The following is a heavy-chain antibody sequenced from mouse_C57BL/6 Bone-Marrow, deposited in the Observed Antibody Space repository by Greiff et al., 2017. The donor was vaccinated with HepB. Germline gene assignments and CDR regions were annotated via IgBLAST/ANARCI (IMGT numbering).Heavy chain of an antibody. Sequence: VQLQQSGAELVKPGASVKLSCKASGYTFTSYWMHWVKQRPGQVLEWIGMIHPNSGSTNYNEKFKSKATLTVDKSSSTAYMQLSSLTSEDSAVYYCARNYGNDWYFDVWGTGTTVTVSS. CDR1: GYTFTSYW. CDR3: ARNYGNDWYFDV. D-gene: IGHD2-1*01. CDR2: IHPNSGST. V-gene: IGHV1-64*01. J-gene: IGHJ1*03.